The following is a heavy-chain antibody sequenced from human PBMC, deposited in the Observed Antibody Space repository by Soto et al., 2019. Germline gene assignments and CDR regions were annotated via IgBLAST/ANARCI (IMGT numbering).Heavy chain of an antibody. Sequence: QVHLVQSGAEVKKPGSSVNISCKASGGTFGTYGLNWVRQFPGQGLEWMGGIIPASDTENYAQKFQGRVTITADKSTNIAHMQMDSLTSDDTAVYYCATAVTAGTYYNYGLDVWGQGTTVTAS. V-gene: IGHV1-69*14. D-gene: IGHD2-21*02. CDR3: ATAVTAGTYYNYGLDV. J-gene: IGHJ6*02. CDR1: GGTFGTYG. CDR2: IIPASDTE.